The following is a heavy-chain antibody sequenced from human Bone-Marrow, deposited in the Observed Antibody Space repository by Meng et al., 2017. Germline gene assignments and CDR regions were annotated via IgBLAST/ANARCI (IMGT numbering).Heavy chain of an antibody. CDR3: ARGWAGVMYYFDY. D-gene: IGHD4-23*01. CDR1: GFTFSSYG. CDR2: ISYDGSKK. V-gene: IGHV3-30*03. J-gene: IGHJ4*02. Sequence: GESLKISCAASGFTFSSYGMHWVRQAPGKGLEWVAVISYDGSKKYFADSVKGRFSISRDNSKKTLYLQMNSLRPDDTAVYHCARGWAGVMYYFDYWGQGTLVTVSS.